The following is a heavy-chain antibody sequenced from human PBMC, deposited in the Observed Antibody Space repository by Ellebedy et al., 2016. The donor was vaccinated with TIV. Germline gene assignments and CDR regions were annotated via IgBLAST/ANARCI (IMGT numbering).Heavy chain of an antibody. CDR1: GGTFSNFG. V-gene: IGHV1-69*13. Sequence: AASVKVSCKASGGTFSNFGISWLRQAPGQGLEWMGGIIPAFGTTNYAQTFHGRVTITADDSSSTVFMAVTNLRSDDTGVYYCARDMRRVIYGAETWFDLWGQGTLVTVSS. J-gene: IGHJ5*02. D-gene: IGHD5-12*01. CDR3: ARDMRRVIYGAETWFDL. CDR2: IIPAFGTT.